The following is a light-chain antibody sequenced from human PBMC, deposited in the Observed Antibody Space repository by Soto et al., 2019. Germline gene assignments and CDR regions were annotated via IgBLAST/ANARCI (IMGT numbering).Light chain of an antibody. Sequence: QAVVTQPPSASGTPGQRVTISCSGSSSNIGSNFVYWYQQLPGTAPKLLIYRNDQRALGVPDRFSGSKSGTSASLAISGLRSEDEADYYCAAWDDSLKVVFGGGTKVTVL. CDR1: SSNIGSNF. CDR3: AAWDDSLKVV. CDR2: RND. J-gene: IGLJ2*01. V-gene: IGLV1-47*01.